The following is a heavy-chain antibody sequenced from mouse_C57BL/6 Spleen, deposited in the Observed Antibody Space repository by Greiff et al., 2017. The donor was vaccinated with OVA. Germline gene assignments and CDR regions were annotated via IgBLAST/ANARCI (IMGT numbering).Heavy chain of an antibody. Sequence: EVKLQESEGGLVQPGSSMKLSCTASGFTFSDYYMAWVSQVPEKGLEWVANINSDGSSTNYLDSLKSRFIISRDNAKNIRDLQMIRLESEDTATDYSARDQSHYYAMDYWGQGTSVTVSS. J-gene: IGHJ4*01. V-gene: IGHV5-16*01. CDR3: ARDQSHYYAMDY. CDR1: GFTFSDYY. CDR2: INSDGSST.